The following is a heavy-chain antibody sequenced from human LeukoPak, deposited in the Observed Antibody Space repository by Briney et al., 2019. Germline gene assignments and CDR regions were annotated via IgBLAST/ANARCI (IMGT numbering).Heavy chain of an antibody. CDR2: IRSDESNK. J-gene: IGHJ4*02. V-gene: IGHV3-30*02. Sequence: GGSLRLSCAASGFTFSNYGMHWVRQAPGKGLEWVAFIRSDESNKYYADSVKGRFTISRDDSKGTLYLQMNSLRAEDTAVYYCGNLLVGVPDYWCQGTLVTVSS. CDR3: GNLLVGVPDY. CDR1: GFTFSNYG. D-gene: IGHD1-26*01.